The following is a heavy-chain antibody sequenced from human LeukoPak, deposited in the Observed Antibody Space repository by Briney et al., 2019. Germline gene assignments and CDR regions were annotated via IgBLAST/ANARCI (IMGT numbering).Heavy chain of an antibody. Sequence: KSGGSLRLSCAASGFTFSIYTMNWVRQAPGKGLEWVSSISTSSHYIYYADSVKGRVTISRDNAKSSLYLQLDSPRAEDTAVYYCARDQCSTTTCPIDYWGQGTLVTVAS. CDR1: GFTFSIYT. CDR2: ISTSSHYI. J-gene: IGHJ4*02. V-gene: IGHV3-21*01. D-gene: IGHD2-2*01. CDR3: ARDQCSTTTCPIDY.